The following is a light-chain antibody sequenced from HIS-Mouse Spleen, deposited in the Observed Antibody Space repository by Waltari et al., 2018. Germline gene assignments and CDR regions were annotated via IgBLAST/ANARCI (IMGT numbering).Light chain of an antibody. J-gene: IGKJ2*01. CDR1: QSLLHSNGYNY. CDR3: MQALQTPWT. V-gene: IGKV2-28*01. Sequence: DIVMTQSPLSLPVTPGEPASISCRSSQSLLHSNGYNYLDWYLQTPGQSPQLLIYLGSSRASGVPDRFSGSGSGTDCTLKISRVEAEDVGVYYCMQALQTPWTFGQGTKLEIK. CDR2: LGS.